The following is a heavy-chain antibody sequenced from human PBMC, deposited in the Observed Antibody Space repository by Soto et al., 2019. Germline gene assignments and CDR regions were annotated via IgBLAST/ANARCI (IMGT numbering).Heavy chain of an antibody. J-gene: IGHJ6*02. CDR3: ARDIDRRFGMDV. V-gene: IGHV3-33*01. CDR1: GFTFSSYG. Sequence: GGSLRLSCAASGFTFSSYGMHWVRQAPGKGLEWVAVIWYDGSNKYYADSVKGRFTISRDNSKNTLYLQMNSLRAEDAAVYYCARDIDRRFGMDVWGQGTTVTVSS. D-gene: IGHD3-16*01. CDR2: IWYDGSNK.